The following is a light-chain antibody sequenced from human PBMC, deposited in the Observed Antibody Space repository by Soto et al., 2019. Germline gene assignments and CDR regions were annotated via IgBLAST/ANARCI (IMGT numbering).Light chain of an antibody. J-gene: IGKJ1*01. CDR2: AAY. CDR3: QQSYSTLWT. V-gene: IGKV1-17*01. Sequence: DIQMTQSPSSLSASVGDRVTITCRASQVIRNDLGWYQQKPGKAPKRLIYAAYTLQSGVPSRFSGSGSGTEFTLTISSLQAEDFTTYYCQQSYSTLWTFCQGTKVDIK. CDR1: QVIRND.